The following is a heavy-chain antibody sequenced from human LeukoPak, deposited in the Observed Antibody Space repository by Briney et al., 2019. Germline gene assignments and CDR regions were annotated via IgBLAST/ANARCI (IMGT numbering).Heavy chain of an antibody. CDR2: IYSGGST. J-gene: IGHJ3*02. CDR1: GFTVSSNY. Sequence: PGGSLRLSCAASGFTVSSNYMSWVPQAPGKGLEWVSVIYSGGSTYYADSVKGRFTISRHNSKNTLYLQMNSLRAEDTAVYYCASGPTDAFDIWGQGTMVTVSS. V-gene: IGHV3-53*04. D-gene: IGHD3/OR15-3a*01. CDR3: ASGPTDAFDI.